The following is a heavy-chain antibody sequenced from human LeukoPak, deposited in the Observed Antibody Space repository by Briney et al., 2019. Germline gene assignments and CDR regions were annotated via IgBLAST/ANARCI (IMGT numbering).Heavy chain of an antibody. J-gene: IGHJ5*02. CDR2: TNPDGSST. Sequence: GGSLRLSCAASGFTFSTYWLHWVRHAPGEGPVWVSRTNPDGSSTDHADSVRGRFVISRDNARNTLYLQMNSLRAEDTAVYYCVRDLVGRDDTWGQGTLFTVSS. CDR1: GFTFSTYW. D-gene: IGHD1-26*01. CDR3: VRDLVGRDDT. V-gene: IGHV3-74*01.